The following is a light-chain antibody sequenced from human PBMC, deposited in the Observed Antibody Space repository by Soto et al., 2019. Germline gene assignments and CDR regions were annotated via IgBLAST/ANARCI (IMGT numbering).Light chain of an antibody. CDR3: QQYGRSRT. J-gene: IGKJ1*01. CDR2: GAS. Sequence: IVLTQSPGTLSLSPGERGTLSCRASQSVSSSYLAWYQQKPGQAPRLLIYGASSRATGIPDRFSGSGSGTDFTLTISRLEPEDFAVYYCQQYGRSRTFGQGTKVDIK. CDR1: QSVSSSY. V-gene: IGKV3-20*01.